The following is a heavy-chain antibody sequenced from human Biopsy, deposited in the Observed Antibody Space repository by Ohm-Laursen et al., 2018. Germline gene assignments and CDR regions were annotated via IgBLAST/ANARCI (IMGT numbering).Heavy chain of an antibody. Sequence: TLSLTCALSGDSISRSYWSWIRQSPGKGLEWVGHIFDRGATNYNPSLKSRLTMSVDTSKKQFSLRMTSVTAADTAVYYCAHGSGSYYKWDFWGRGTLVTVSS. V-gene: IGHV4-59*08. D-gene: IGHD3-10*01. CDR3: AHGSGSYYKWDF. J-gene: IGHJ4*02. CDR1: GDSISRSY. CDR2: IFDRGAT.